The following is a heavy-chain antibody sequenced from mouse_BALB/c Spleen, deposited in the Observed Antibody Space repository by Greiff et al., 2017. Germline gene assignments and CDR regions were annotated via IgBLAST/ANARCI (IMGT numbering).Heavy chain of an antibody. V-gene: IGHV5-12-1*01. D-gene: IGHD1-1*01. J-gene: IGHJ2*01. CDR1: GFAFSSYD. CDR2: ISSGGGST. CDR3: ARHFYYGMDY. Sequence: DVKLVESGGGLVKPGGSLKLSCAASGFAFSSYDMSWVRQTPEKRLEWVAYISSGGGSTYYPDTVKGRFTISRDNANNTLYLQMSSLKSEDTAMYYCARHFYYGMDYWGQGTTLTVSS.